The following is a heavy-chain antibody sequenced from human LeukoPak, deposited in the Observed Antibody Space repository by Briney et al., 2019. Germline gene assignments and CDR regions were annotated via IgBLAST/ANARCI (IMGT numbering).Heavy chain of an antibody. CDR2: INPNSGGT. Sequence: ASVKVSCKASAYTFTGYYIHWVRQAPGQGLEWMGWINPNSGGTNYAQKFQGRVTMTRDTSINTAFMELRSLRSDDTAVYYCARDLEIKVRGAFDYWGQGTLVTVSS. D-gene: IGHD3-10*01. J-gene: IGHJ4*02. V-gene: IGHV1-2*02. CDR3: ARDLEIKVRGAFDY. CDR1: AYTFTGYY.